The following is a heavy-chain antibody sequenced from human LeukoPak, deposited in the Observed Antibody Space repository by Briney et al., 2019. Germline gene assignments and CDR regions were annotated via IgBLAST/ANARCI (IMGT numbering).Heavy chain of an antibody. Sequence: PGGSLRLSCAASGFTFSSYRMHWVRQAPGKGLVWVSRINSDGSSTSYADSVKGRFTISRDNAKNTLYLQMNSLRAEDTAVYYCEREGSTRTYYDILTGYASNWFDPWGQGTLVTVSS. D-gene: IGHD3-9*01. V-gene: IGHV3-74*01. CDR1: GFTFSSYR. CDR3: EREGSTRTYYDILTGYASNWFDP. CDR2: INSDGSST. J-gene: IGHJ5*02.